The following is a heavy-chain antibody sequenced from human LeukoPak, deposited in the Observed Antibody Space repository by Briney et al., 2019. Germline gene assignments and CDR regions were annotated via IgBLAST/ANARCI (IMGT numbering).Heavy chain of an antibody. CDR2: IYYGGST. V-gene: IGHV4-59*08. D-gene: IGHD3-10*01. CDR3: ARTYGSGSYYNYP. Sequence: SETLSLTCTVSGGSISSYYWSWIRQPPGKGLEWIGYIYYGGSTNHNLSLKSRVTISVDTSKNQSSLKLSSVTAADTAVYYCARTYGSGSYYNYPWGQGTLVTVSS. CDR1: GGSISSYY. J-gene: IGHJ5*02.